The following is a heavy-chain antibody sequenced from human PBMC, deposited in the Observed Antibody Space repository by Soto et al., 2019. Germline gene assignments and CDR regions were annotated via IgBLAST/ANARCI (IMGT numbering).Heavy chain of an antibody. CDR3: AREAHCSGGSCLDY. J-gene: IGHJ4*02. Sequence: SVKVSCKASGGTFSSYAISWVRQAPGQGLEWMGGIIPIFGTANYAQKFRGRVTITADKSTSTAYMELSSLRSEDTAVYYCAREAHCSGGSCLDYWGQGTLVTVSS. D-gene: IGHD2-15*01. CDR2: IIPIFGTA. V-gene: IGHV1-69*06. CDR1: GGTFSSYA.